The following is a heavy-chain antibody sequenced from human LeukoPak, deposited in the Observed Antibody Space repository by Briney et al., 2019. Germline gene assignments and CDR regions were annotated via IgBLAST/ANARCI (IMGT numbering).Heavy chain of an antibody. Sequence: QSGGSLRLSCAASGFTLSTYWMSWVRQAPGKGLEWVANIEGDGSDKNYRDSVKGRFTISRDNAKNSLYLQLNSLRAEDTALYYCANSETAAGPFDSWGQGTLVTVSS. CDR3: ANSETAAGPFDS. CDR1: GFTLSTYW. D-gene: IGHD6-13*01. J-gene: IGHJ4*02. CDR2: IEGDGSDK. V-gene: IGHV3-7*03.